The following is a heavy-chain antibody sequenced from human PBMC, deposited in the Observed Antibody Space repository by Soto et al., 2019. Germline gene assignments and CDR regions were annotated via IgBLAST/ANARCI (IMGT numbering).Heavy chain of an antibody. CDR3: ARAFRRLELRVYYYGMDV. D-gene: IGHD1-7*01. CDR1: GFTCSSYS. Sequence: EVQLVESGGGLVKPGGSLRLSCAASGFTCSSYSMNWVRQAPGKGLEWVSSISSSSSYIYYADSVKGRFTISRDNAKNSLYLQMNSLRAEDTAVYYCARAFRRLELRVYYYGMDVWGQGTTVTVSS. J-gene: IGHJ6*02. CDR2: ISSSSSYI. V-gene: IGHV3-21*01.